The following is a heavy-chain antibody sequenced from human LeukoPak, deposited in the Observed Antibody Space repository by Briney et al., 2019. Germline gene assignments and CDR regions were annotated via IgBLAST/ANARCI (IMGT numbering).Heavy chain of an antibody. D-gene: IGHD6-13*01. Sequence: GGSLRLSCAASGFTFSSYWMHWVRQAPGKGLVWVSRINSDGSSTSYADSVKGRFTISRDNAKNSLYLQMNSLRAEDTAVYYCARDKGSSWYGGPNWFDPWGQGTLVTVSS. CDR1: GFTFSSYW. CDR3: ARDKGSSWYGGPNWFDP. CDR2: INSDGSST. J-gene: IGHJ5*02. V-gene: IGHV3-74*01.